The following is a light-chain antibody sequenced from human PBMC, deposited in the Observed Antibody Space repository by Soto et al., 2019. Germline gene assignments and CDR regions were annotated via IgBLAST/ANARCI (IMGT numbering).Light chain of an antibody. CDR1: SSDVGGYNY. CDR3: AAWHDSLSGVI. Sequence: QSVLTQPRSVSGSPGQSVTISCTGTSSDVGGYNYVSWYQQHPGKAPKLMISDVSKRPSGVPDRFSASKSGTSASLAISGLRSEDEADYYCAAWHDSLSGVIFGGGTKVTVL. V-gene: IGLV2-11*01. J-gene: IGLJ2*01. CDR2: DVS.